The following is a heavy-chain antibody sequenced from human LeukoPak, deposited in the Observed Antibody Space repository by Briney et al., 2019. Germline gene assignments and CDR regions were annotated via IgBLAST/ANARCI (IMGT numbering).Heavy chain of an antibody. V-gene: IGHV3-53*05. CDR1: GFTVNSNY. Sequence: GGSLRLSCAASGFTVNSNYMSWVRQAPGKGLEWVSVIYSGGSTYYADSVKGRFTISRDNSKNTLYLQMNSLRAEDTAVYYCASNRQKVTVENDSFDMWGQGTMVTVSS. CDR2: IYSGGST. J-gene: IGHJ3*02. D-gene: IGHD2-21*02. CDR3: ASNRQKVTVENDSFDM.